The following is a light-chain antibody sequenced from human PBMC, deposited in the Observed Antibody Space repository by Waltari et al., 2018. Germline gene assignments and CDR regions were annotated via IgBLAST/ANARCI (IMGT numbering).Light chain of an antibody. Sequence: QAVVTQEPSLTVSPGGTVTLTCGSSTGPVTTSHYTYWFQQTPGQAPRTLIYETTRTHSGAPAGFSGSLLGGKAALTLSGALPEDEADYYCFLYYSGVVVFGGGTKLTVL. CDR2: ETT. CDR1: TGPVTTSHY. CDR3: FLYYSGVVV. J-gene: IGLJ2*01. V-gene: IGLV7-46*01.